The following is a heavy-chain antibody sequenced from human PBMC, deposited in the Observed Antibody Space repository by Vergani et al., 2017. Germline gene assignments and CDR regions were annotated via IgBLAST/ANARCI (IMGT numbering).Heavy chain of an antibody. CDR1: GYTFTDHY. V-gene: IGHV1-69-2*01. CDR3: ARGDYGILTGYRY. D-gene: IGHD3-9*01. Sequence: EVQLVQSGADVKKPGATMKISCKVSGYTFTDHYMHWVKQAPGKGLEWMGLVDPEDGETIYAEKFQGRVTMTRDTSTSTVYMELSSLRSEDTAIYYCARGDYGILTGYRYWGQGTLVTVSA. J-gene: IGHJ4*02. CDR2: VDPEDGET.